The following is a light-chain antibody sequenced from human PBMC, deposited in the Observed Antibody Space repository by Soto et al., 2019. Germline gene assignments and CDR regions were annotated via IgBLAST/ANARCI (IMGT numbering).Light chain of an antibody. CDR3: QTYDSSLSGLYV. V-gene: IGLV1-40*01. CDR1: SSNIGAGSD. J-gene: IGLJ1*01. Sequence: QSVLTQPPSISGAPGQRVTISCTGSSSNIGAGSDVHWYHQLPGTAPKLLIYGNTNRPSGVPDRFSGSKSGTSASLAIAGLQTEDEGDYHCQTYDSSLSGLYVFGTGTKVTV. CDR2: GNT.